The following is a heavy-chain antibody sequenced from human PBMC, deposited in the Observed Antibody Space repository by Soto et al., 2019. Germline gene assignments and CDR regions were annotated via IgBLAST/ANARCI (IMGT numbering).Heavy chain of an antibody. CDR1: GFVFSNAW. CDR2: IKSNTDGGTT. J-gene: IGHJ4*02. Sequence: EVQLVESGGGLVRPGGSLRLSCAASGFVFSNAWVNWVRQAPGKGLEWVGRIKSNTDGGTTDDAAPVEGRFTISMDESKNTLYLQLNSLKIADTGVYDCNTAKAYWGQVALFTVS. CDR3: NTAKAY. V-gene: IGHV3-15*07.